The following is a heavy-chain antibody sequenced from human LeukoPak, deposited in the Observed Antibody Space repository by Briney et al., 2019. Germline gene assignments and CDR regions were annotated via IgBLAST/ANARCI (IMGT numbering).Heavy chain of an antibody. D-gene: IGHD3-10*01. CDR1: VFSVSSTY. V-gene: IGHV3-66*03. CDR3: TRDRAGTQSWVEFDL. CDR2: IYTSGST. J-gene: IGHJ5*02. Sequence: GGSLRLSCAASVFSVSSTYMSWVRQAPGKGLEWVSLIYTSGSTFYADSVMGRFTISRDNSKNTLFLQMNSLRAEDSAVYYCTRDRAGTQSWVEFDLWGQGTLVTVSS.